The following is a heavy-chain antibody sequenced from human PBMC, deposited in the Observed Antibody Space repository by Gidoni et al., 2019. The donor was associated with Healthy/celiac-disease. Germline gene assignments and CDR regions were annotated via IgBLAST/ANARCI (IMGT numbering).Heavy chain of an antibody. J-gene: IGHJ4*02. CDR2: ISGSGGSK. V-gene: IGHV3-23*01. D-gene: IGHD3-10*01. Sequence: EVQLLESGGGLVQPGGSLRLSCAASGFTFSSYAMSWVRQAPGKGLEWVSAISGSGGSKYYADSVKGRFTISRDKSKNTLYLQMNSVRAEDTAVDYCAKVVRGVIDYWGQGTLVTVSS. CDR1: GFTFSSYA. CDR3: AKVVRGVIDY.